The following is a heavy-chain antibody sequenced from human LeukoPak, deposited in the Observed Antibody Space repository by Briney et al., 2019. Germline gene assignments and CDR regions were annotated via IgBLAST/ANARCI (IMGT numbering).Heavy chain of an antibody. D-gene: IGHD3-9*01. V-gene: IGHV3-23*01. Sequence: PGGSLRLSCAASGSTFSSYAMSWVRQAPGKGLEWVSAISGSGGRTYYADSVKGRFTISRDNSKNTLYLQMNSLRAEDTAVYYCAARYSNYYYYYMDVWGKGTTVTVYS. CDR3: AARYSNYYYYYMDV. CDR1: GSTFSSYA. J-gene: IGHJ6*03. CDR2: ISGSGGRT.